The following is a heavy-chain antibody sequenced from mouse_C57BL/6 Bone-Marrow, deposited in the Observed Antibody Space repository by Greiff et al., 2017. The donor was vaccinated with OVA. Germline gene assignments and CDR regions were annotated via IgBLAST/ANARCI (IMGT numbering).Heavy chain of an antibody. CDR1: GYTFTSYW. D-gene: IGHD1-1*01. V-gene: IGHV1-72*01. CDR3: ARVAYYYGSSHYAMDY. CDR2: IDPNSGGT. J-gene: IGHJ4*01. Sequence: QVQLQQPGAELVKPGASVKLSCKASGYTFTSYWMHWVKQRPGRGLEWIGRIDPNSGGTKYNEKFKSKATLTVDKPSSTAYMQLSSLTSEDSAVYYCARVAYYYGSSHYAMDYWGQGTSVTVSS.